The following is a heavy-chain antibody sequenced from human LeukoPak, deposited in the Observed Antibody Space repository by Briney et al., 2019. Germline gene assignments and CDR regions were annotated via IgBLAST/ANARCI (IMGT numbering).Heavy chain of an antibody. Sequence: GGSLRLSCAASGFTVSSNYMSWVRQAPGKGLEWVSVIYSGGSTYYADSVKGRFTISRDNSKNTLYLQMNSLRAEDMAVYYCARVLPYDGYFDYWGQGTLVTVSS. D-gene: IGHD5-12*01. CDR3: ARVLPYDGYFDY. V-gene: IGHV3-53*01. J-gene: IGHJ4*02. CDR1: GFTVSSNY. CDR2: IYSGGST.